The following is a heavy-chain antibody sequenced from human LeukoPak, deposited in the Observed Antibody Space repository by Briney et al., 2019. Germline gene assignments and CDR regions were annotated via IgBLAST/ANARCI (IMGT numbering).Heavy chain of an antibody. CDR2: INSDGSST. CDR1: GFTFSSYW. Sequence: PGGSLRLSCAASGFTFSSYWMHWVRQAPGKGLVWVPRINSDGSSTNYADSVKGRFTISRDNSKNTLYLQMNSLRAEDTAVYYCARDLGPRLNYYYYYYGMDVWGQGTTVTVSS. CDR3: ARDLGPRLNYYYYYYGMDV. V-gene: IGHV3-74*01. D-gene: IGHD3-16*01. J-gene: IGHJ6*02.